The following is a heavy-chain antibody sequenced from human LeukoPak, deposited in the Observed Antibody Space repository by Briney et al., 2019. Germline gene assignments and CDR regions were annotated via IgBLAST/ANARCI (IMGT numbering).Heavy chain of an antibody. CDR2: INQDGSEK. Sequence: PGGSLRLSCAAPGFTFSHHWMNWVRQAPGEGLKWVATINQDGSEKHYVDSVKGRFIISRDNAKNSLFLQMNSLRAEDTAVYYCGRGWPGYTSPLDYWGQGILVAVSS. V-gene: IGHV3-7*01. CDR1: GFTFSHHW. D-gene: IGHD5-12*01. CDR3: GRGWPGYTSPLDY. J-gene: IGHJ4*02.